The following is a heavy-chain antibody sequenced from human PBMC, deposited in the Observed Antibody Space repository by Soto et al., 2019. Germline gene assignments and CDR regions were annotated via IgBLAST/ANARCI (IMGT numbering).Heavy chain of an antibody. V-gene: IGHV4-4*07. D-gene: IGHD1-1*01. CDR2: IYATGTT. Sequence: KASETLSLTCTVSGASISGFDWSWIRKSAGKGLAWIGRIYATGTTDYNPSLKSRVMMLVDTSKKQFSLKLRSATAADTAVYYCVRDGTKTLRDWFDPWGQGISVTVSS. CDR1: GASISGFD. J-gene: IGHJ5*02. CDR3: VRDGTKTLRDWFDP.